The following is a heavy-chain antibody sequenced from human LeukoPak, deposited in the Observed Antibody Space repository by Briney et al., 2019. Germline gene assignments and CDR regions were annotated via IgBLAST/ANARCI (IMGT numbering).Heavy chain of an antibody. D-gene: IGHD3-9*01. CDR3: ARAGAHYDILTGYYLPPGTPFDI. Sequence: ASLKVSCKASGYTFTSYGISWVRQAPGQGLEWMGWISAYNGNTNYAQKLQGRVTMTTDTSTSTAYMELRSLRSDDTAVYYCARAGAHYDILTGYYLPPGTPFDIWGQGTMVTVSS. CDR1: GYTFTSYG. CDR2: ISAYNGNT. J-gene: IGHJ3*02. V-gene: IGHV1-18*01.